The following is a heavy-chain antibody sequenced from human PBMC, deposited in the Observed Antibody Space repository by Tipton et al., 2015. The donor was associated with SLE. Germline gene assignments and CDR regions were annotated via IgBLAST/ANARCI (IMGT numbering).Heavy chain of an antibody. CDR1: GGSFSGYY. V-gene: IGHV4-34*01. D-gene: IGHD7-27*01. J-gene: IGHJ4*02. CDR2: INHSGST. Sequence: TLSLTCAVYGGSFSGYYWSWIRQPPGKGLEWIGEINHSGSTNYNPSLKSRVTISVDTSKNQFSLKLSSVTAADTAVYYCARGDLTVADYWGQGTLATVSS. CDR3: ARGDLTVADY.